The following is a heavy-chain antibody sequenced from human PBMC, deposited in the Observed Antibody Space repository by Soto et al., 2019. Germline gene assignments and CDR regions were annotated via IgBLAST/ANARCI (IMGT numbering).Heavy chain of an antibody. V-gene: IGHV4-34*01. Sequence: PSETLSLTCAVYGGSFSGYYWSWIRQPPGKGLEWIGEINHGGSTNYNPSLKSRVTISVDTSKNQFSLKLSSVTAADTAVYYFARGRSAAGIMDGYYYYMDVWGKGTTVTVSS. CDR3: ARGRSAAGIMDGYYYYMDV. CDR1: GGSFSGYY. J-gene: IGHJ6*03. D-gene: IGHD6-13*01. CDR2: INHGGST.